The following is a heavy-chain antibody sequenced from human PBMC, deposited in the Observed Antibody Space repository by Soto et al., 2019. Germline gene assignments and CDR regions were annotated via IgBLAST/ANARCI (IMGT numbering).Heavy chain of an antibody. V-gene: IGHV1-69*01. Sequence: QVQLVQSWAEVKKPGSSVKVSCKASGGTFGSYAISWVRQSPGQGLEWMGGIIPIPGTANYAQKFQGRVTIAADDSTSTAYMELSSLRSDDTAVYYCARSQGSSTSLEIYYYYYYGMDVWGQGTTVTGSS. D-gene: IGHD2-2*01. J-gene: IGHJ6*02. CDR2: IIPIPGTA. CDR3: ARSQGSSTSLEIYYYYYYGMDV. CDR1: GGTFGSYA.